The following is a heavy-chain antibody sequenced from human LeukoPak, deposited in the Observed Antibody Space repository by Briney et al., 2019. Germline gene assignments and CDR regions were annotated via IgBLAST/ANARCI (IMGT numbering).Heavy chain of an antibody. J-gene: IGHJ4*02. CDR2: INHSGST. CDR3: ARGSVLRYFDWLFP. CDR1: GGSFSGYY. V-gene: IGHV4-34*01. Sequence: PSETLSLTSALYGGSFSGYYWSWLRQPPGKGLEGIGEINHSGSTNYNPSLTSRVTISVDTSKNQFSLKLSSVTAADTAVYYCARGSVLRYFDWLFPWGQGTLVTVSS. D-gene: IGHD3-9*01.